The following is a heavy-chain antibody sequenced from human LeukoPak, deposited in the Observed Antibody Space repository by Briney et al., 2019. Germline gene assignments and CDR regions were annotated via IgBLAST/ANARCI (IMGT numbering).Heavy chain of an antibody. V-gene: IGHV1-24*01. J-gene: IGHJ4*02. CDR1: GYTFTSYA. Sequence: GASVTVSCTASGYTFTSYAMNWVRQAPGQGLEWMGGFDPEDGETIYAQKFQGRVTMTEDTSTDTAYMELSSLRSEDTAVYYCATGFKEAVFDYWGQGTLVTVSS. D-gene: IGHD4-17*01. CDR3: ATGFKEAVFDY. CDR2: FDPEDGET.